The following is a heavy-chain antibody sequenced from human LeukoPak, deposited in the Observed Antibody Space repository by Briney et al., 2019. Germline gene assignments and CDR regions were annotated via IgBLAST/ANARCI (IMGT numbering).Heavy chain of an antibody. CDR2: IIPILGIA. Sequence: SVKVSCKASRCTFSSYAISWVRQARGQGLEWMGRIIPILGIANYAQKFQGRVTITADNFKSTAYTELSRLRSEDTAVYYCARPDYCSGGSCYRVQYFQHWGQGTLVTVSS. J-gene: IGHJ1*01. CDR1: RCTFSSYA. D-gene: IGHD2-15*01. CDR3: ARPDYCSGGSCYRVQYFQH. V-gene: IGHV1-69*04.